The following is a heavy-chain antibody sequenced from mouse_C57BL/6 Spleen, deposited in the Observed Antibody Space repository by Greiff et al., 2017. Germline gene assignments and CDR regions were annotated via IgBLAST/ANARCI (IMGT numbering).Heavy chain of an antibody. CDR3: ARDYYGSSFAY. J-gene: IGHJ3*01. Sequence: EVKLMESGGGLVKPGGSLKLSCAASGFTFSDYGMHWVRQAPEKGLEWVAYISSGSSTIYYADTVKGRFTISRDNAKNTLFLQMTRLRSEDTAMYYCARDYYGSSFAYWGQGTLVTVSA. V-gene: IGHV5-17*01. CDR1: GFTFSDYG. D-gene: IGHD1-1*01. CDR2: ISSGSSTI.